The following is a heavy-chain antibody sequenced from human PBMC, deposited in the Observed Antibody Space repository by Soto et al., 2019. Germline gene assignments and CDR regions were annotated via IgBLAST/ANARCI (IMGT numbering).Heavy chain of an antibody. Sequence: QITLKESGPTLVKPTQTLTLTCTFSGFSLTTQGVHVGWIRQPPGKALEWLALIYWDDNEIYSPSLTNRLTITKDTSKSQVVLTLPTVDPVDTATYYCVYRDFGDYFFQFWGQGILVNVSS. CDR3: VYRDFGDYFFQF. J-gene: IGHJ4*02. V-gene: IGHV2-5*02. D-gene: IGHD4-17*01. CDR2: IYWDDNE. CDR1: GFSLTTQGVH.